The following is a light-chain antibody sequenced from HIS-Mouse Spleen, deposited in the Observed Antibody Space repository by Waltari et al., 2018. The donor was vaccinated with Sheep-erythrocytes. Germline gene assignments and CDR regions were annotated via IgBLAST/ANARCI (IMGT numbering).Light chain of an antibody. CDR3: CSYAGSYNHV. V-gene: IGLV2-11*01. J-gene: IGLJ1*01. CDR2: DVS. CDR1: SSDVGGYND. Sequence: QSALTQPRSVSGSPGQSVTISCTGTSSDVGGYNDVSWYQQHPGKAPKLMIYDVSTPPSGVPDRFSGSKSGNTASLTISGLQAEDEADYYCCSYAGSYNHVFATGTKVTVL.